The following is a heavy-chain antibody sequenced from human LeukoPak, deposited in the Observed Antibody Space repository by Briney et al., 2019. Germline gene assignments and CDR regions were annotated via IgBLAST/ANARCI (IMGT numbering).Heavy chain of an antibody. J-gene: IGHJ6*02. Sequence: PGRSLRLSCAASGFTFDDYAMHWVRQTPGKGLEWVSGISWNSGSIGYADPVKGRFTISRDNAKNSLYLQMNSLRAEDTAVYYCARDAYPDYDFWSGYYGYYYYGMDVWGQGTTVTVS. CDR2: ISWNSGSI. D-gene: IGHD3-3*01. CDR3: ARDAYPDYDFWSGYYGYYYYGMDV. V-gene: IGHV3-9*01. CDR1: GFTFDDYA.